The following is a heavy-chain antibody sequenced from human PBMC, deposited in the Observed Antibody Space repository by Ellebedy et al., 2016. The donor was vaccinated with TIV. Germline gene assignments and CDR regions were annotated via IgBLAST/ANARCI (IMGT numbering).Heavy chain of an antibody. CDR3: AVSSRIPDAFDI. J-gene: IGHJ3*02. CDR1: GYSFTSYW. V-gene: IGHV5-51*01. D-gene: IGHD2-21*01. Sequence: GGSLRLXCKGSGYSFTSYWIGWVRQMPGKGLEWMGIIYPGDSDTRYSPSFQGQVTISADKSISTAYLQWSSLKASDTAMYYCAVSSRIPDAFDIWGQGTMVTVSS. CDR2: IYPGDSDT.